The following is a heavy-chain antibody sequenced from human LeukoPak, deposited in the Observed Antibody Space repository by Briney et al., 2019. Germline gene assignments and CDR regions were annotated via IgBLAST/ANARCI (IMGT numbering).Heavy chain of an antibody. J-gene: IGHJ5*02. D-gene: IGHD3-10*01. CDR2: INPSGGST. V-gene: IGHV1-46*01. Sequence: ASVKVSCKASGYTFTSYYMHWVRQAPGQGLEWMGIINPSGGSTSYAQKLQGRVTMTTDTSTSTAYMELRSLRSDDTAVYYCARDAREVLLWFGEFFPWGQGTLVTVSS. CDR3: ARDAREVLLWFGEFFP. CDR1: GYTFTSYY.